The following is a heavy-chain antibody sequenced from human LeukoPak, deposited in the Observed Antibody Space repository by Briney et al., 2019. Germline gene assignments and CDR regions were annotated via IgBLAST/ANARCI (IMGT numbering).Heavy chain of an antibody. CDR2: ISSSSSYI. V-gene: IGHV3-21*01. Sequence: GGSLRLSCAASGFTFSSYSMNWVRQAPGKGLESGSSISSSSSYIYYADSVKGRFTISRDNAKNSLYLQMNSLRAEDTAVYYCARDLGDGYNYPHDYWGQGTLVTVSS. D-gene: IGHD5-24*01. CDR1: GFTFSSYS. CDR3: ARDLGDGYNYPHDY. J-gene: IGHJ4*02.